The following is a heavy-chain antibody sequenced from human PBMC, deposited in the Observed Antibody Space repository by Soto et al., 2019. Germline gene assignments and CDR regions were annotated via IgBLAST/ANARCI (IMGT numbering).Heavy chain of an antibody. V-gene: IGHV4-30-4*01. CDR2: IYDGGRT. D-gene: IGHD7-27*01. CDR3: ARGPSGDKVDS. CDR1: GGSISTVDYW. J-gene: IGHJ4*02. Sequence: QVQLQESGPGLVKPSQTLSLTCTVSGGSISTVDYWWSWIRQSPDMGLEWIGHIYDGGRTYNNPSLESRVTMSVDPSKSQLPLTLSSVSAADTAVYYCARGPSGDKVDSWGQGTLVTVSS.